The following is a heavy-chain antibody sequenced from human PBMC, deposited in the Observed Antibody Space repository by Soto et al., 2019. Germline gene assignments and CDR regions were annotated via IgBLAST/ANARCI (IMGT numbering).Heavy chain of an antibody. CDR3: TTGSGWLVGY. V-gene: IGHV4-59*08. J-gene: IGHJ4*02. D-gene: IGHD6-19*01. Sequence: PSETLSLTCTVSGGSISSRYCGWFRQPPGKGLEWIGYAHYSGNTNYNPSLKSRVTISADTSKNQFSLMLTSVTAADTAMYYCTTGSGWLVGYWRQGTLVTVSS. CDR1: GGSISSRY. CDR2: AHYSGNT.